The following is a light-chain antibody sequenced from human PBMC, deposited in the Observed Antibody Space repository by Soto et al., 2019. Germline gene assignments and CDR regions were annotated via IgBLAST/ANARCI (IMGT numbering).Light chain of an antibody. J-gene: IGLJ3*02. CDR3: CSDAGSRV. Sequence: QSALTQPASVSGSPGQSITISCTGTSSDVGSYNLVSWYQQHPGKAPKLMIYEGSKRPSGVSNRFSGSKSGNTASLPISGLQAEDEADYYCCSDAGSRVFGGGTKVTVL. CDR2: EGS. V-gene: IGLV2-23*01. CDR1: SSDVGSYNL.